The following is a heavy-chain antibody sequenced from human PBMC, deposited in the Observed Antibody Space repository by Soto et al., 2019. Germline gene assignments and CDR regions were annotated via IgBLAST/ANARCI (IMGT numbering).Heavy chain of an antibody. Sequence: GGSLRLSCAASGFTFSSYSMNWVRQAPGKGLEWVSSISSSSSYIYYADSVKGRFTISRDNAKNSLYLQMNSLRAEDTAVYYCARDVMELGIGWYFDLWGRGTLVTVSS. D-gene: IGHD7-27*01. CDR3: ARDVMELGIGWYFDL. CDR1: GFTFSSYS. CDR2: ISSSSSYI. J-gene: IGHJ2*01. V-gene: IGHV3-21*01.